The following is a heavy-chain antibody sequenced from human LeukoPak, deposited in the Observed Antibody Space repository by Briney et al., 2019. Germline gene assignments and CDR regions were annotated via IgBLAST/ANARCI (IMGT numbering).Heavy chain of an antibody. J-gene: IGHJ4*02. CDR2: MNPNSGNT. V-gene: IGHV1-8*01. CDR3: ARGVDTVTNFDY. D-gene: IGHD5-18*01. CDR1: GYTFTSYD. Sequence: ASVKVSCKASGYTFTSYDINWVRQATGQGLEWMGWMNPNSGNTGYAQKFQGRVTMTRNTSISTAYMELSSLRSEDTAVYYCARGVDTVTNFDYWGQGTLVTDSS.